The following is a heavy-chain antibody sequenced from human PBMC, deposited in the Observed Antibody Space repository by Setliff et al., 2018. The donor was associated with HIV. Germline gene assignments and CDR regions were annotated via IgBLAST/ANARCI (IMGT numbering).Heavy chain of an antibody. V-gene: IGHV3-21*05. D-gene: IGHD1-26*01. J-gene: IGHJ4*02. Sequence: GGSLRLSCAASGCTFSSHSMDWVRQAPGKGLEWVSYIGSGSSLKSYADSVKGRFTITRDNAKNLLYLDMRSLRVDDTAVYYCARELVGATNPLDYWGQGTVVTVSS. CDR3: ARELVGATNPLDY. CDR1: GCTFSSHS. CDR2: IGSGSSLK.